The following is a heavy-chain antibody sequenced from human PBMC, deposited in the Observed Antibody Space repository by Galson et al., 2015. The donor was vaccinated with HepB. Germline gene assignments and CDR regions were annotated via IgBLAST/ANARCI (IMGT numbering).Heavy chain of an antibody. CDR2: ISGSGSST. D-gene: IGHD6-13*01. CDR1: GFTFSSYA. Sequence: SLRLSCAASGFTFSSYAMSWVRQAPGKGLEWVSAISGSGSSTYYADSVKGRFTISRDNSKNTLYLQMNSLRAEDTAVYYCAKDVTHQQPGDYFDYWGQGTLVTVSS. V-gene: IGHV3-23*01. CDR3: AKDVTHQQPGDYFDY. J-gene: IGHJ4*02.